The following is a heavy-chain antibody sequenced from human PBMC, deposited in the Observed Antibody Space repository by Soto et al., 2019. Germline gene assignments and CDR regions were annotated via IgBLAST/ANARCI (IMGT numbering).Heavy chain of an antibody. V-gene: IGHV4-59*08. Sequence: SETLSLTCTVSGGSISSYYWSWIRQPPGKGLEWIGYIYYSGSTNYNPSLKSRVTISVDTSKNQFSLKLSSVTAADTAVYYCARRPVTGIAVAGSRDVGAFDIWGQGTMVTVSS. J-gene: IGHJ3*02. D-gene: IGHD6-19*01. CDR1: GGSISSYY. CDR2: IYYSGST. CDR3: ARRPVTGIAVAGSRDVGAFDI.